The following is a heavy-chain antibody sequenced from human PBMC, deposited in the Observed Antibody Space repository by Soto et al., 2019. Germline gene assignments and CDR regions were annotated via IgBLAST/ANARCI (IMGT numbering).Heavy chain of an antibody. D-gene: IGHD1-20*01. CDR3: ARWVVTGTTTDPPDTSDY. Sequence: SETLSLTCAVYGGSFSGYYWSWIRQPPGKGLECIGEINHSGSTNYNPSLKSRVTISVDTSKNQFSLKLSSVTAADTAVYYCARWVVTGTTTDPPDTSDYWGQGTLVTVSS. CDR1: GGSFSGYY. J-gene: IGHJ4*02. V-gene: IGHV4-34*01. CDR2: INHSGST.